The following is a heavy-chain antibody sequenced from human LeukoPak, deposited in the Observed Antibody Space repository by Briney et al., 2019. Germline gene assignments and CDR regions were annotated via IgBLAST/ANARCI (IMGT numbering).Heavy chain of an antibody. V-gene: IGHV4-31*03. CDR1: GGSISSGGYY. CDR3: ARDRPSDSSSWYYYYSMDV. CDR2: IYYSGST. D-gene: IGHD6-13*01. J-gene: IGHJ6*04. Sequence: SQTLSLTCTVSGGSISSGGYYWSWIRQHPGKGLEWIGYIYYSGSTYYNPSLKSRVTISVDTSKNQFSLKLSSVTAADTAVYYCARDRPSDSSSWYYYYSMDVWGKGTTVTVFS.